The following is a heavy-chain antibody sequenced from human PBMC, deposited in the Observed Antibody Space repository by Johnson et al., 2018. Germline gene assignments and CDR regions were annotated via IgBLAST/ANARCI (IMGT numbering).Heavy chain of an antibody. CDR1: GFTFSSYS. Sequence: EVQLVESGGGLVKPGGSLRLSCAASGFTFSSYSMNWVRQAPGKGLEWVSSISSSSSYIYYADSVKGRFTISRDNAKNSLYLQMNSQRAEDTAVYYCSREVVAAKYYYYGMDVWGQGTTVTVSS. D-gene: IGHD2-15*01. V-gene: IGHV3-21*01. J-gene: IGHJ6*02. CDR2: ISSSSSYI. CDR3: SREVVAAKYYYYGMDV.